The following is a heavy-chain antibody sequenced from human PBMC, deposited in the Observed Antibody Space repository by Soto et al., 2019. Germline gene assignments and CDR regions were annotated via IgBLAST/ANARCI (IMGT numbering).Heavy chain of an antibody. CDR1: GDSVSSNNGA. Sequence: SQTRSLTCAISGDSVSSNNGAWNWLRQSPSRGLEWLGRTYYRSQWYNNYAPSVRSRITINPDTSKNQVSLQLNSVTPEDTAVYFCARQLGSSHYYSGLDVWGQGTTVTVSS. CDR2: TYYRSQWYN. V-gene: IGHV6-1*01. J-gene: IGHJ6*02. CDR3: ARQLGSSHYYSGLDV. D-gene: IGHD6-13*01.